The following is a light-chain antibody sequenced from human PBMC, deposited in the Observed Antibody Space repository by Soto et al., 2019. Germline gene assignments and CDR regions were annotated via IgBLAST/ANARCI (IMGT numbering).Light chain of an antibody. CDR1: QSVGSSY. CDR2: GAS. Sequence: ESVLTQSPGTLSLSRGERATLSCRASQSVGSSYLAWYQQKPGQAPRLLIFGASSRAAGIPDRFSGSGSGTDFTLTISRLEPEDFVVYYCQQYGGSPGTFGQGTKVEIK. CDR3: QQYGGSPGT. J-gene: IGKJ1*01. V-gene: IGKV3-20*01.